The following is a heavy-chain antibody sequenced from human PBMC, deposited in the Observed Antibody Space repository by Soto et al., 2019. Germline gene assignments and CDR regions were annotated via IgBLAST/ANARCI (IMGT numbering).Heavy chain of an antibody. Sequence: GGSLRLSCVASGFPFSNYAMTWVRQAPGKGLEWVSALSGNGVSTYYADSVMGRFTISRDNSKNTLYLQMSSLRAEDTAVYYCVKDNYYDSSGPFDYWGQGTLVTVSS. CDR3: VKDNYYDSSGPFDY. V-gene: IGHV3-23*01. CDR1: GFPFSNYA. D-gene: IGHD3-22*01. CDR2: LSGNGVST. J-gene: IGHJ4*02.